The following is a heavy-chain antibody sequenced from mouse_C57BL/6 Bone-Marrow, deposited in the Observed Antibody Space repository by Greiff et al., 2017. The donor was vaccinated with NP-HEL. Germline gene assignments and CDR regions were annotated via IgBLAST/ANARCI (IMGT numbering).Heavy chain of an antibody. CDR2: IDPSDSYT. CDR3: AIYYGSSPAWFAY. CDR1: GYTFTSYW. D-gene: IGHD1-1*01. J-gene: IGHJ3*01. Sequence: VQLQQPGAELVKPGASVKLSCKASGYTFTSYWMQWVKQRPGQGLEWIGEIDPSDSYTNYNQKFKGKATLTVDTSSSTAYMQLSSLTSEDSAVYYCAIYYGSSPAWFAYWGQGTLVTVSA. V-gene: IGHV1-50*01.